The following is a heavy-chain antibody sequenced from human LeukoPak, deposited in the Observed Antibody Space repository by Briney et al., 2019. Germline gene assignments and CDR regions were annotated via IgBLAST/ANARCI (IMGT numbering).Heavy chain of an antibody. J-gene: IGHJ4*02. CDR1: GYTFTVYY. D-gene: IGHD3-22*01. CDR3: ASFDPYYYDSSGYPFDY. Sequence: ASVKVSCKASGYTFTVYYMHWVRQAPGQGREWMGWINPNSGGTNYAQKFQGRVTMTRDTSISTAYMELSRLRSDDTAVYYCASFDPYYYDSSGYPFDYWGQGTLVTVSS. CDR2: INPNSGGT. V-gene: IGHV1-2*02.